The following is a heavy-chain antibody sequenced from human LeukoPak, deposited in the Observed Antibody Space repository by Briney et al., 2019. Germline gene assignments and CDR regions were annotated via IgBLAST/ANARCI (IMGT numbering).Heavy chain of an antibody. CDR1: GFTFSDHY. CDR2: IRNKANSYTT. CDR3: ARDSDCSSTSCYKYSSSSLPDY. V-gene: IGHV3-72*01. D-gene: IGHD2-2*02. J-gene: IGHJ4*02. Sequence: PGGSLRLSCAASGFTFSDHYMDWVRQAPGKGLEWVGRIRNKANSYTTEYVASVKGRFTISRDDSNNSLYLQMNSLKTEDTAVYYCARDSDCSSTSCYKYSSSSLPDYWGQGTLVTVSS.